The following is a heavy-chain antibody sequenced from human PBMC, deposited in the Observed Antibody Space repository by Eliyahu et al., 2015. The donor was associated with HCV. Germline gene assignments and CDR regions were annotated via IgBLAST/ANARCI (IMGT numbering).Heavy chain of an antibody. D-gene: IGHD3-3*01. CDR2: IYSGGST. V-gene: IGHV3-53*01. Sequence: EVQLVEXGGGLIQPGGSLRLXCAASGFTVSSXYRXWVRXXPGKGLEWVSVIYSGGSTYYADSVKGRFTISRDNSKNTLYLQMNSLRAEDTAVYYCARESETIWGQGTLVTVSS. CDR1: GFTVSSXY. CDR3: ARESETI. J-gene: IGHJ4*02.